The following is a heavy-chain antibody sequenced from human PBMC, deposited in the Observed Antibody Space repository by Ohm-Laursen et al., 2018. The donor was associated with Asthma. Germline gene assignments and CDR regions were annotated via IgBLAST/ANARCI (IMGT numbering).Heavy chain of an antibody. Sequence: SVKVSCKASGGTFSSYAISWVRQAPGQGLEWMGGIIPIFGTANYAQKFQGRVTITADESTSTAYMELSSLRSEDTAVYYCAREPLAVAGTNYFDYWGQGTLVTVSS. CDR3: AREPLAVAGTNYFDY. D-gene: IGHD6-19*01. CDR1: GGTFSSYA. V-gene: IGHV1-69*13. J-gene: IGHJ4*02. CDR2: IIPIFGTA.